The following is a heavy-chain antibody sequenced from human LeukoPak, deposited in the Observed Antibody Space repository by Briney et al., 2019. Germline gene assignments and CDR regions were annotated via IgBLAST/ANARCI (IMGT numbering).Heavy chain of an antibody. V-gene: IGHV3-30*03. Sequence: AGGSLRLSCAASGFTFSSYSMNWVRQAPGKGLEWVALISNDGSNEYYADSVKGRFTISRDNSENTLYLQMTSLRAEATAVYYCARGRSPDYWYFDLWGRGTLVTVSS. CDR3: ARGRSPDYWYFDL. CDR1: GFTFSSYS. CDR2: ISNDGSNE. J-gene: IGHJ2*01.